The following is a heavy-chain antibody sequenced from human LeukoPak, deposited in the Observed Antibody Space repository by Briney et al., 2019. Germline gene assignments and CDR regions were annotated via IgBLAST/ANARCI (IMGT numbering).Heavy chain of an antibody. CDR3: ARGCSAGTPHNWFDP. Sequence: SETLSLTCTVPGGSISGYYWSWIRQPPGKGLEWIGYIYYSGSTNYNPSLKSRVTISVDTSKNQFSLKLSSVTAADTAVYYCARGCSAGTPHNWFDPWGQGTLVTVSS. CDR2: IYYSGST. D-gene: IGHD6-13*01. J-gene: IGHJ5*02. CDR1: GGSISGYY. V-gene: IGHV4-59*01.